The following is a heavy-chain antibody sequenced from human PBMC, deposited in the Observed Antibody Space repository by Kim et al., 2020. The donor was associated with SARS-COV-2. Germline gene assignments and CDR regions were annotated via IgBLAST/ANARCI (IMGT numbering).Heavy chain of an antibody. D-gene: IGHD6-19*01. Sequence: VGSLRLSCAASGFIFSSDGRHWVRQAPGKGREWVAVIWYDGSNKYYEDSVKGRFTISRDNSKNTLYLQMNSLRAEDTAVYYFASDLAVAVGGEVWYFHH. J-gene: IGHJ1*01. V-gene: IGHV3-33*01. CDR3: ASDLAVAVGGEVWYFHH. CDR2: IWYDGSNK. CDR1: GFIFSSDG.